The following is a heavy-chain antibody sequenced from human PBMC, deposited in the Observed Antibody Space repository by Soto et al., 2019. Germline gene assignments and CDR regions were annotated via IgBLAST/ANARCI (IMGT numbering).Heavy chain of an antibody. D-gene: IGHD2-21*02. V-gene: IGHV4-30-2*01. CDR1: GGSISSGGFS. CDR3: ARDLWGYRGVDCYPLDV. CDR2: IYHSGST. Sequence: SETLSLTCAVSGGSISSGGFSWSWIRQPPGKGLEWIGYIYHSGSTYYNPSLKSRVTISVDRSKNQFSLKLSSVTAADTAVYYCARDLWGYRGVDCYPLDVWGPGTTVTV. J-gene: IGHJ6*02.